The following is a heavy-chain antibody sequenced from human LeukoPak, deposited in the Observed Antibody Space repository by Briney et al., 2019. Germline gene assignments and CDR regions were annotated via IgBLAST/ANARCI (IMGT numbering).Heavy chain of an antibody. CDR2: ISTDGRST. J-gene: IGHJ3*01. Sequence: GGSLRLSCTASGFTFSNFWVHWVRQAPGKGLVWVSRISTDGRSTDYADSVKGRSTISRDNAKNTLYLQMNSLGVEDTAVYYCAKPGIAVPGGYDAWGQGTVVTVSS. CDR1: GFTFSNFW. D-gene: IGHD6-19*01. CDR3: AKPGIAVPGGYDA. V-gene: IGHV3-74*01.